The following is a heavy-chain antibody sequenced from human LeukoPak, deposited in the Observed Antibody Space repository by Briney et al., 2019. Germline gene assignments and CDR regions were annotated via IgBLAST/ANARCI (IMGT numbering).Heavy chain of an antibody. CDR3: ARTPADIVVVPAAMRHYYYGMDV. J-gene: IGHJ6*04. CDR1: GFSLSTSGMC. CDR2: IDWDDDK. D-gene: IGHD2-2*01. Sequence: SGPTLVNPTQILTLTCTFSGFSLSTSGMCVSWIRQPPGKALEWLALIDWDDDKYYSTSLKTRLTISKDTSKNQVVLTMTNMDPVDTATYYCARTPADIVVVPAAMRHYYYGMDVWGKGTTVTVSS. V-gene: IGHV2-70*01.